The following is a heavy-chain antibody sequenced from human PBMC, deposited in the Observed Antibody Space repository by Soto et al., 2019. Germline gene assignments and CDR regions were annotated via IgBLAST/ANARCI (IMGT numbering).Heavy chain of an antibody. Sequence: QVQLVQSGAEGKKPASSVKVSCKASGVTFSSYAISWVRQAPGRGLECMGGIIPVFGTPNYAQRFQGRVTITADESTSTAYMELSSLKSDDTAVYYCAVHDYEDSDRDYYFDDWGQGTLVTVSS. D-gene: IGHD4-17*01. J-gene: IGHJ4*02. CDR2: IIPVFGTP. CDR3: AVHDYEDSDRDYYFDD. CDR1: GVTFSSYA. V-gene: IGHV1-69*01.